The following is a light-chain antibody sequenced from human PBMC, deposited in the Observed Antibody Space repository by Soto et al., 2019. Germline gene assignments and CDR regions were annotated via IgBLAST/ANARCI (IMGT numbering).Light chain of an antibody. Sequence: QSVLTQPPSASGTPGQRVTISCSGSSSNIGSNYAYWYQQLPGTAPKLLIYRNNQRPSGVPDRFSGSKSGTSASLAISGLRSEDEAHYYCAAWDDSLSGPGVFGGGTKLTVL. CDR3: AAWDDSLSGPGV. CDR1: SSNIGSNY. V-gene: IGLV1-47*01. CDR2: RNN. J-gene: IGLJ2*01.